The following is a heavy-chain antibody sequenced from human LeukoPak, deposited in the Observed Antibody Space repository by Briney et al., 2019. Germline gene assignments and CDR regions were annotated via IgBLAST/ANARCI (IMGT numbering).Heavy chain of an antibody. CDR3: ARGGYYYDSSGYSYSYYYYYYYMDV. D-gene: IGHD3-22*01. J-gene: IGHJ6*03. CDR1: GGSISSYY. Sequence: SETLSLTCTVSGGSISSYYWSWIRQPPGKGLEWIGYIYYSGSTNYSPSLKSRVTISVDTSKNQFSLKLSSVTAADTAVYYCARGGYYYDSSGYSYSYYYYYYYMDVWGKGTTVTVSS. V-gene: IGHV4-59*01. CDR2: IYYSGST.